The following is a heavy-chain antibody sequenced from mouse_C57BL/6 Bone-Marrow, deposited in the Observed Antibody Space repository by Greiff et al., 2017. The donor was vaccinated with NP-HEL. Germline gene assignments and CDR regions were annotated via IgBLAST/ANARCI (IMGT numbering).Heavy chain of an antibody. V-gene: IGHV5-17*01. CDR1: GFTFSDYG. J-gene: IGHJ4*01. CDR2: ISSGSSTI. D-gene: IGHD2-12*01. Sequence: EVQLQESGGGLVKPGGSLKLSCAASGFTFSDYGMHWVRQAPEKGPEWVAYISSGSSTIYYADTVKGRFTISRDNAKNTLFLQMTSLRSEDTAMYYCARRYRGLYYYAMDYWGQGTSVTVSS. CDR3: ARRYRGLYYYAMDY.